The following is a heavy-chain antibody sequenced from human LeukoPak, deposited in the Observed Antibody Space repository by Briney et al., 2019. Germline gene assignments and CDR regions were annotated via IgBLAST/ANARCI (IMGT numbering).Heavy chain of an antibody. V-gene: IGHV4-34*01. CDR3: ARVRGVPAAIVDY. CDR2: INHSGST. J-gene: IGHJ4*02. D-gene: IGHD2-2*01. Sequence: SETLSLTCAVYGGSFSGYYWSWIRQPPGKGLEWIGEINHSGSTNYNPSLKSRVTISVDTSKNQFSLKLSSVTAADTAVYYCARVRGVPAAIVDYWGQGTLVTVSS. CDR1: GGSFSGYY.